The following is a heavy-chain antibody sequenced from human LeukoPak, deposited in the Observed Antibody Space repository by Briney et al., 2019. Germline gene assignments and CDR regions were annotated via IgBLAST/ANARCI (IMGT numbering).Heavy chain of an antibody. D-gene: IGHD3-10*01. J-gene: IGHJ4*02. Sequence: SETLSLTCTVSGGSISSYYWSWIRQPAGKGLEWIGRIYTSGSTNYNPSLKSRVTMSVDTSKNQFSLKLSSVTAADTAVYYCARPYGSGSYYRPTFDYWGQGTLVTVSS. CDR3: ARPYGSGSYYRPTFDY. V-gene: IGHV4-4*07. CDR2: IYTSGST. CDR1: GGSISSYY.